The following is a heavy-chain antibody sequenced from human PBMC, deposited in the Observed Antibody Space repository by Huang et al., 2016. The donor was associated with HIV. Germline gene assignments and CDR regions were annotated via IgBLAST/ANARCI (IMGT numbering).Heavy chain of an antibody. CDR2: IKRKTDGGTT. V-gene: IGHV3-15*01. D-gene: IGHD4-17*01. Sequence: EVQLVESGGGLVKPGGSLRLSCAASGFTFGNAWMSWVRQAPGKGLEGVGRIKRKTDGGTTDYAAPVKGRFTISRDESKNTLYLQMNTLKTEDTAVYYCTTDRDYGDYVADAFDIWGQGTMVTVSS. CDR3: TTDRDYGDYVADAFDI. CDR1: GFTFGNAW. J-gene: IGHJ3*02.